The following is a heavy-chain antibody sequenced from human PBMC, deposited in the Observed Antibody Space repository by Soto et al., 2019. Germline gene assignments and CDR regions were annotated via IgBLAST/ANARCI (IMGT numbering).Heavy chain of an antibody. CDR3: ARGCYYGSGSYYNRDPPYYYFDY. Sequence: PSETLSLTCAVYGGSFSGYYWSWIRQPPGKGLEWIGEINHSGSTNYNPSLKSRVTISVDTSKNQFSLKLSSVTAADTAVYYCARGCYYGSGSYYNRDPPYYYFDYWGQGTPVTVSS. V-gene: IGHV4-34*01. D-gene: IGHD3-10*01. J-gene: IGHJ4*02. CDR2: INHSGST. CDR1: GGSFSGYY.